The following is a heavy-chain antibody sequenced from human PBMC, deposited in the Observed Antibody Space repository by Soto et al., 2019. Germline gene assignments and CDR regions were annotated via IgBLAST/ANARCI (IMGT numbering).Heavy chain of an antibody. J-gene: IGHJ5*02. D-gene: IGHD4-17*01. CDR2: ISGSGGST. CDR3: AADYGGNTSPLYNWFDP. Sequence: GGSLRLSCAASDFTFSSYAMSWVRQAPGKGLEWVSSISGSGGSTYYADSVKGRFTISRDNSKNTLYLEMNSLRAEDTAVYYCAADYGGNTSPLYNWFDPWGQGTLVTVSS. CDR1: DFTFSSYA. V-gene: IGHV3-23*01.